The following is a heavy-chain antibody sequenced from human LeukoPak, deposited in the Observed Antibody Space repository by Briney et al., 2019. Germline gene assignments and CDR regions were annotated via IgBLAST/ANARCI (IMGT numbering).Heavy chain of an antibody. Sequence: ASVKVSCKASGYTFTGYYMHWVRQAPGQGLEWMGWINPNSGGTNYAQKFQGRVTMTRDTSISTAYMELSRLRSDDTAVYYCAPRIAVAGSDFDYWGQGTLVTASS. V-gene: IGHV1-2*02. CDR1: GYTFTGYY. D-gene: IGHD6-19*01. J-gene: IGHJ4*02. CDR3: APRIAVAGSDFDY. CDR2: INPNSGGT.